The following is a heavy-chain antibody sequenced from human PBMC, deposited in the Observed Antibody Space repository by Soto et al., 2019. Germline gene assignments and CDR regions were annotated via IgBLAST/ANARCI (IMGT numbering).Heavy chain of an antibody. CDR1: GGSIRSYY. CDR2: IYYSGST. Sequence: SETLSLTCTVPGGSIRSYYWSWIRQPPGKGLEWIGYIYYSGSTNYNPSLKSRVTISVDTSKNQFSLKLSSVTAADTAVYYCARDGSGSYSYYGMDVWGQGTTVT. CDR3: ARDGSGSYSYYGMDV. D-gene: IGHD3-10*01. V-gene: IGHV4-59*01. J-gene: IGHJ6*02.